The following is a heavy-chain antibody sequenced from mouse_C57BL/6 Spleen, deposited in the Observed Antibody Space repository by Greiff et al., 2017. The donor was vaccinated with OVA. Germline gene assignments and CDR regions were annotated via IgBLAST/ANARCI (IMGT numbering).Heavy chain of an antibody. J-gene: IGHJ3*01. CDR1: GFTFTDYY. Sequence: EVQLVESGGGLVQPGGSLSLSCAASGFTFTDYYMSWVRQPPGKALEWLGFIRNKANGYTTEYSASVKGRFTISRDNSQSILYLQMNALRAEDSATYYCARSPVDSSAWFAYWGQGTLVTVSA. V-gene: IGHV7-3*01. CDR2: IRNKANGYTT. D-gene: IGHD3-2*01. CDR3: ARSPVDSSAWFAY.